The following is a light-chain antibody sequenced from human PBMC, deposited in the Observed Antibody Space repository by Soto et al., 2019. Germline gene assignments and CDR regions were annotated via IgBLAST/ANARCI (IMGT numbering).Light chain of an antibody. J-gene: IGKJ2*01. CDR2: AAS. CDR1: QSISSY. V-gene: IGKV1-39*01. Sequence: DIQMTQSPSSLSASVGDRVTITCRASQSISSYLNWYQQKPGKAPQLLIYAASSLQSGVPSRFSGSGSGTAFTLTISSLQPEDFATYYCQQSYSTPYTFGQGTKLEIK. CDR3: QQSYSTPYT.